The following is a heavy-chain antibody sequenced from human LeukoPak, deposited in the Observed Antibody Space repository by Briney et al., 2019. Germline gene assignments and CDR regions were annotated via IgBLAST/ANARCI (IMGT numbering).Heavy chain of an antibody. CDR1: GFTFSSYS. CDR3: ARDFEYEDGMDV. CDR2: ISSTSSYI. J-gene: IGHJ6*02. V-gene: IGHV3-21*01. Sequence: GGSLRLSCAASGFTFSSYSMNWVRQAPGKWLESVSSISSTSSYIYYADSVKGRFTISRDNAKNTLYLQMNSLRAEDTAVYYCARDFEYEDGMDVWGQGTTVTVSS. D-gene: IGHD3-9*01.